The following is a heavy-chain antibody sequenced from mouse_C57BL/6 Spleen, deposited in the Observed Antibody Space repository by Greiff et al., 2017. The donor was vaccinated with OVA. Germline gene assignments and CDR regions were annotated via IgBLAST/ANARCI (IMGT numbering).Heavy chain of an antibody. V-gene: IGHV5-4*01. CDR1: GFTFSSYA. D-gene: IGHD1-1*01. CDR2: ISDGGSYT. Sequence: DVKLQESGGGLVKPGGSLKLSCAASGFTFSSYAMSWVRQTPEKRLEWVATISDGGSYTYYPDNVKGRFTISRDNAKNNLYLQMSHLKSEDTAMYYCARDSYYYGSSYDYFDYWGQGTTLTVSS. J-gene: IGHJ2*01. CDR3: ARDSYYYGSSYDYFDY.